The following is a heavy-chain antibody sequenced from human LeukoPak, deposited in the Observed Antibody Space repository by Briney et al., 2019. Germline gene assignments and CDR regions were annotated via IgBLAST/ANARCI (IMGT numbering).Heavy chain of an antibody. V-gene: IGHV1-18*01. CDR1: VYAFTNYG. J-gene: IGHJ4*02. CDR3: ARRHRIGNGYFDH. Sequence: VASVKVSCKASVYAFTNYGVGWLRLAPGQGLQWLGWISTFNGNTNYAQIVQDRVTMTTDTSTNTAYLELRSLRSDDTAVYYCARRHRIGNGYFDHWGQGTLVTVSS. CDR2: ISTFNGNT. D-gene: IGHD1-1*01.